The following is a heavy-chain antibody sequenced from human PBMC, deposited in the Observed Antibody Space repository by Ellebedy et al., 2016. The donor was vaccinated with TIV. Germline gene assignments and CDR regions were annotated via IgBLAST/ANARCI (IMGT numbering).Heavy chain of an antibody. J-gene: IGHJ5*02. CDR2: IYQDGSVQ. CDR1: GFSFRSYW. Sequence: GGSLRLSCAASGFSFRSYWMSWVRQAPGKGLEWVANIYQDGSVQYYLDSVKGRFTISRDNAINSLFLQMNSLRAGDTAVYYCARRGSYGDYAVQVNSWFDPWGRGTLVTVSS. D-gene: IGHD4-17*01. V-gene: IGHV3-7*01. CDR3: ARRGSYGDYAVQVNSWFDP.